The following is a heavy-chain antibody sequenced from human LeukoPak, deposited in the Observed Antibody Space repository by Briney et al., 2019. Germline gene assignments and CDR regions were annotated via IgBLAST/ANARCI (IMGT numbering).Heavy chain of an antibody. D-gene: IGHD4-17*01. Sequence: SETLSLTCTVSGGSISSHYWSWIRQPPGKGLEWIGYIYYSGSTNYNPSLKSRVTISVDTSKNQFSLKLSSVTAADTAVYYRARVQRGRLRNWFDPWGQGTLVTVSS. J-gene: IGHJ5*02. CDR3: ARVQRGRLRNWFDP. CDR1: GGSISSHY. V-gene: IGHV4-59*11. CDR2: IYYSGST.